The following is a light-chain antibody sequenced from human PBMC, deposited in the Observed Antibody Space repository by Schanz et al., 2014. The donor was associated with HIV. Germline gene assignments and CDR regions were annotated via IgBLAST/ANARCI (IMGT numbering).Light chain of an antibody. J-gene: IGKJ4*01. V-gene: IGKV3D-20*02. CDR1: QRLSSTY. CDR3: QQRSNWPLLT. Sequence: EIVLTQSPGTLSLSPGERATLSCGASQRLSSTYLAWYQQKPDQPPRLVIYATSTRAAGIPDRFSGSGSGTDFTLTISSLEPEDFAVYYCQQRSNWPLLTFGGGTKVEIK. CDR2: ATS.